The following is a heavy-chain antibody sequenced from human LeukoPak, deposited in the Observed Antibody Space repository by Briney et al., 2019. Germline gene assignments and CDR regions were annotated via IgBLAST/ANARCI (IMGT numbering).Heavy chain of an antibody. CDR3: TRGKWELLPFDC. CDR2: INSDGSTT. Sequence: GGSLRLSCAASGFTFSNAWMHWVRQAPGKGLVWVSRINSDGSTTSYADSVKGRFTISRDNAKNTLYLQMDSLRAEDTAVYYCTRGKWELLPFDCWGQGTLVTVSS. CDR1: GFTFSNAW. D-gene: IGHD1-26*01. J-gene: IGHJ4*02. V-gene: IGHV3-74*01.